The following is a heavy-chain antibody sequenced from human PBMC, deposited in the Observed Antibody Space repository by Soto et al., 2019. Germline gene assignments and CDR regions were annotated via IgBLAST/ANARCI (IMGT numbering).Heavy chain of an antibody. CDR3: ARGAQGFFPVSGIYFYFDH. J-gene: IGHJ4*02. CDR2: VHPDSGGT. V-gene: IGHV1-2*02. Sequence: GGPVKVSCKTSGYIFTDHLIHWVRQSPGQGLQWVGWVHPDSGGTNVAQAFQDRVTMTADTSITTAYMDLARLRPDDTAIFYCARGAQGFFPVSGIYFYFDHWGQGTPVTVSS. D-gene: IGHD3-22*01. CDR1: GYIFTDHL.